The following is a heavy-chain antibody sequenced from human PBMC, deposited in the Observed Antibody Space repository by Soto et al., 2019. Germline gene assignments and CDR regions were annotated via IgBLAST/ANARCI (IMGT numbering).Heavy chain of an antibody. V-gene: IGHV3-30-3*01. J-gene: IGHJ4*02. CDR2: ISYDGSNK. D-gene: IGHD6-6*01. CDR1: GFTFSSYA. Sequence: GGSLRLSCAASGFTFSSYAMHWVRQAPGKGLEWVAVISYDGSNKYYADSVKGRFTISRDNSKNTLYLQMNSLRAEDTAVYYCARRPPGEGSSLFDYWGQGTLVTVSS. CDR3: ARRPPGEGSSLFDY.